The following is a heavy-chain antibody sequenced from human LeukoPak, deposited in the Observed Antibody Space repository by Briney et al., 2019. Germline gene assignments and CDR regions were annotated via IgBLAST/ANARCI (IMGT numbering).Heavy chain of an antibody. V-gene: IGHV1-69*13. D-gene: IGHD3-22*01. Sequence: ASVKVSCKASGGTFSSYVINWVRQAPGQGLEWMGGIIPIFGTANYAQKFQGRVTITADESTSTAYMELRSLRSDDTAVYYCARVLGSRYYYDSSAYLDYWGQGTLVTVSS. CDR1: GGTFSSYV. CDR3: ARVLGSRYYYDSSAYLDY. CDR2: IIPIFGTA. J-gene: IGHJ4*02.